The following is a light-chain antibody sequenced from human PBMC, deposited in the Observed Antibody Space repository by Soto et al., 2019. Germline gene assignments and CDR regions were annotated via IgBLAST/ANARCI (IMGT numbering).Light chain of an antibody. CDR1: QSISSW. CDR3: QQYKSLYP. CDR2: KAS. Sequence: DIQMTQSPSTLSASVGDRVTITCRASQSISSWLAWYQQKPGKAPKLLIYKASSLESGVPSRFSGSGSGTDFTLTSSSLQPDDCAGYYCQQYKSLYPLGQGIKLEIK. V-gene: IGKV1-5*03. J-gene: IGKJ2*01.